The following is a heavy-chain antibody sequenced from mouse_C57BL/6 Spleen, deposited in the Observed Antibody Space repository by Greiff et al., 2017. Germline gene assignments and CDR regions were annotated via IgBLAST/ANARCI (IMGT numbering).Heavy chain of an antibody. D-gene: IGHD1-1*01. J-gene: IGHJ1*03. Sequence: VQLKESGPELVKPGASVKISCKASGYAFSSSWMNWVKQRPGKGLEWIGRIYPGDGDTNYNGKFKGKATLTADKSSSTAYMQLSSLTSEDSAVYFCAHYYGSSYFDVWGTGTTVTVSS. CDR3: AHYYGSSYFDV. CDR1: GYAFSSSW. V-gene: IGHV1-82*01. CDR2: IYPGDGDT.